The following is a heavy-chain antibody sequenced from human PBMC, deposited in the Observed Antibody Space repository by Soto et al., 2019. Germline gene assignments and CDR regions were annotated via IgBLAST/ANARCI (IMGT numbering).Heavy chain of an antibody. D-gene: IGHD6-19*01. CDR2: IWYDGSNK. V-gene: IGHV3-33*01. CDR1: GFTFSSYG. Sequence: QVQLVESGGGVVQTGRSLRLSCAASGFTFSSYGMHWVRQGPGKGLEWVAAIWYDGSNKYYADSVKGRFTISRDNSKNTLYLQMNSLRAEDTAVHYCASTVAVAGSFDYWGQGTLVTVSS. J-gene: IGHJ4*02. CDR3: ASTVAVAGSFDY.